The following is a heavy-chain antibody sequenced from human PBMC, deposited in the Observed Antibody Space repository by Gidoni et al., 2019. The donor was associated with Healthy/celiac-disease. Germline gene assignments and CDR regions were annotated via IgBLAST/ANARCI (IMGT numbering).Heavy chain of an antibody. Sequence: QLQLQESGPGLVKPSETLSLTCTVSGGSISSSSYYWGWIRQPPGKGLEWIGSIYYSGSTYYNPSLKSRVTISVDTSKNQFSLKLSSVTAADTAVYYCARTYYDFWSGYYSGDWFDPWGQGTLVTVSS. J-gene: IGHJ5*02. CDR1: GGSISSSSYY. D-gene: IGHD3-3*01. CDR3: ARTYYDFWSGYYSGDWFDP. CDR2: IYYSGST. V-gene: IGHV4-39*01.